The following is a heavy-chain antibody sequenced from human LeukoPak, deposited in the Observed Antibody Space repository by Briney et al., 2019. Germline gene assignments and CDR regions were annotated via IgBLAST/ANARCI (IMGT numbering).Heavy chain of an antibody. CDR1: GFTVSSNY. CDR2: LYSGGST. CDR3: ARGDYYYYGMDV. J-gene: IGHJ6*02. V-gene: IGHV3-66*01. Sequence: PGGSLRLSCAASGFTVSSNYMSWVRQAPGKGLEWVSVLYSGGSTYYADSVKGRFTISRDDSRNTLYLQMNSLRAEDTAVYYRARGDYYYYGMDVWGQGTTVTVSS.